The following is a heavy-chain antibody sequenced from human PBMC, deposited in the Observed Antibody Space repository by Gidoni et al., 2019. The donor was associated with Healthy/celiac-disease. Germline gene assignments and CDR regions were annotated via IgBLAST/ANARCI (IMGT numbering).Heavy chain of an antibody. CDR3: AKDISPPLVSSYAFDI. CDR2: ISWNSGSI. Sequence: EVQLVESGGGLVQPGRSLRLSCAASGFTFDDYAMDWVRQAPGKGLEWVSGISWNSGSIGYADSVKGRFTISRDNAKNSLYLQMNSLRAEDTALYYCAKDISPPLVSSYAFDIWGQGTMVTVSS. J-gene: IGHJ3*02. CDR1: GFTFDDYA. V-gene: IGHV3-9*01. D-gene: IGHD3-16*02.